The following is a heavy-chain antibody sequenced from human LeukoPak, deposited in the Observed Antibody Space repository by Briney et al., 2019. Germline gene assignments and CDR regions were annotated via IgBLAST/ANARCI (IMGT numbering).Heavy chain of an antibody. CDR2: IREDGSDD. J-gene: IGHJ4*02. D-gene: IGHD6-19*01. Sequence: SGGSLRLSCAASGFTFRHYYMNWVRLAPGKGLAWVANIREDGSDDTYEASVKGRFTISRDNAKNSLYLQMNSLRAEDTAVYYCARDAPYSSGWSDYWGQGTLVTVSS. V-gene: IGHV3-7*03. CDR3: ARDAPYSSGWSDY. CDR1: GFTFRHYY.